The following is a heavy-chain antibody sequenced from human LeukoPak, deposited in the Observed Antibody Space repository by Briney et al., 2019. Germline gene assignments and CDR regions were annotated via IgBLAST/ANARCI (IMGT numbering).Heavy chain of an antibody. J-gene: IGHJ4*02. V-gene: IGHV4-34*01. CDR1: GVSFDDYY. D-gene: IGHD4-17*01. Sequence: PSETLSLTCAVSGVSFDDYYWSWVRQTPGKGLEWIGEINHSGYTNDSPSLKSRVTLSIDTSRKQFSLKLRSATVADAGVYYCTRMTTGHDYWGQGTLVTVSS. CDR2: INHSGYT. CDR3: TRMTTGHDY.